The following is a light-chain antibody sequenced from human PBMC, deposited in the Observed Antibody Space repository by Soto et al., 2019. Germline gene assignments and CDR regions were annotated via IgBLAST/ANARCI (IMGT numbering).Light chain of an antibody. V-gene: IGKV3-20*01. Sequence: EIVLTQSPGTLSLSPGERATLSCRASQGLSSYLAWYQQKPGQAPRLLIYGASSRATGIPDRFSGSGSWTDFTLTISRREPADFAVYYCRQYGSSPSYTFGQGTKLEIK. CDR2: GAS. J-gene: IGKJ2*01. CDR3: RQYGSSPSYT. CDR1: QGLSSY.